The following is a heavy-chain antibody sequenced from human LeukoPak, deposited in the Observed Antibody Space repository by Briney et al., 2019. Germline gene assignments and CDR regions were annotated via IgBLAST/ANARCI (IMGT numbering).Heavy chain of an antibody. J-gene: IGHJ4*02. Sequence: GGSPRLPCAASGFTFSSYWVHWVRQAPGKGLEWVARINSDGSTINHADSVRGRFTISRDNAENTLYLQMSSLRAEDTAIYFCARAAYYRFDYWGQGTLVTVSS. CDR1: GFTFSSYW. V-gene: IGHV3-74*01. CDR3: ARAAYYRFDY. D-gene: IGHD1-26*01. CDR2: INSDGSTI.